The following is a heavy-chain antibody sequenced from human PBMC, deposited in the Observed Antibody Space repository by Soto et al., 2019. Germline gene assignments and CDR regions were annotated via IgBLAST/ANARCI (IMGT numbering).Heavy chain of an antibody. CDR2: MYFSGFYSGST. Sequence: SETLSLTCTVSGGSMSSSSYYWGWIRQPPGKGLERIANMYFSGFYSGSTSYNPSLKSRVTISVDTSKNQFSLQVSSVTAADTAVYYCARGFDILTFGFCLDYWGQGTLVTVSS. D-gene: IGHD3-9*01. J-gene: IGHJ4*02. CDR3: ARGFDILTFGFCLDY. V-gene: IGHV4-39*01. CDR1: GGSMSSSSYY.